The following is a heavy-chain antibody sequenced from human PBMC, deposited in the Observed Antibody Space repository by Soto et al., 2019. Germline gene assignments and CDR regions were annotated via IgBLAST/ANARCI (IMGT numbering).Heavy chain of an antibody. CDR2: ISYDGSNK. Sequence: GESLRIYCAASGFTLSSYGMDWVRQAPGKGLEWVAVISYDGSNKYYADSVKGRFTISRDNSKNTLYLQMNSLRAEDTAVYYCAKDSGSSWYERFDYWGQGTLVTVSS. CDR1: GFTLSSYG. V-gene: IGHV3-30*18. CDR3: AKDSGSSWYERFDY. J-gene: IGHJ4*02. D-gene: IGHD6-13*01.